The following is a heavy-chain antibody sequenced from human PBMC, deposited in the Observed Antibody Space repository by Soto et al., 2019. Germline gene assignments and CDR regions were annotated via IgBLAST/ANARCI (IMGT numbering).Heavy chain of an antibody. V-gene: IGHV4-31*01. CDR3: ARKDSGYAGYMDV. Sequence: QVQLQESGPGLVKPSQTLSLTCTVSGGSISRGGYYWSWIRQHPGKGLEWIGYIYYSGGTYYTPSLKSLVTIAVDTSENQFSLRLSSVTAADTAVYYCARKDSGYAGYMDVWGKGTRVTVSS. J-gene: IGHJ6*03. CDR1: GGSISRGGYY. D-gene: IGHD5-12*01. CDR2: IYYSGGT.